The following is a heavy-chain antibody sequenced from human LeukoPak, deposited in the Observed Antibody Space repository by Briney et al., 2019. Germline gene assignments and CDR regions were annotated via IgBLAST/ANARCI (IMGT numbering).Heavy chain of an antibody. CDR3: ARGAKDRNFDY. J-gene: IGHJ4*02. CDR1: GYTFTNYY. Sequence: ASVTVSCKASGYTFTNYYMHWVRQAPGQGLEWMGIINPGGSTRYAQKFQGRVTMTRDTSTSTLYMELSSLRSEDTAVYYCARGAKDRNFDYWGQGTLVTVSS. V-gene: IGHV1-46*01. D-gene: IGHD3-22*01. CDR2: INPGGST.